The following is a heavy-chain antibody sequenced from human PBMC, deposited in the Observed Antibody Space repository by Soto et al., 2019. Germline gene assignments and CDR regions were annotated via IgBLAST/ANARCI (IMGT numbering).Heavy chain of an antibody. CDR3: ARGDGHTFNGLDS. CDR2: MNPTSGNT. Sequence: QVQLVQSGAEVKTPGASVKVSCKASGYTFTKYDMNWVRQAPGQGLEWMGWMNPTSGNTGYAQKFQGRLTMTWDRAIGIAHMELSSLRNEDTAVYYCARGDGHTFNGLDSWGQGTRVTVSA. J-gene: IGHJ5*01. CDR1: GYTFTKYD. V-gene: IGHV1-8*01. D-gene: IGHD2-2*02.